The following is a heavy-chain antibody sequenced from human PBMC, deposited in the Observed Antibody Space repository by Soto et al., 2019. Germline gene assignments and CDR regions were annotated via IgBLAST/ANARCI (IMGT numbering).Heavy chain of an antibody. Sequence: ASETLSLTCTVSGGSISSYYWSWIRQPPGKGLEWIGYIYYSGSTNYNPSLKSRVTISVDTSKNQFSLKLSSVTAADTAVYYCARAPKLLWFGELLSYYYYMDVWGKGTTVTVSS. CDR3: ARAPKLLWFGELLSYYYYMDV. CDR2: IYYSGST. V-gene: IGHV4-59*01. CDR1: GGSISSYY. D-gene: IGHD3-10*01. J-gene: IGHJ6*03.